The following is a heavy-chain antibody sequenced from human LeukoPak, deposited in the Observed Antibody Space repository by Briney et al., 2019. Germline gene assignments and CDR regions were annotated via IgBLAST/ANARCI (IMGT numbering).Heavy chain of an antibody. CDR1: GGTFSSYA. V-gene: IGHV1-69*06. CDR2: IIPIFGTA. J-gene: IGHJ6*04. Sequence: GSSVRVSCKASGGTFSSYAISWVRQAPGQGLEWMGGIIPIFGTANYAQKFQGRVTITADKSTSTAYMELSSLRSEDTAVYYRARIPPYGSGSYSYSGMDVWGKGTTVTVSS. D-gene: IGHD3-10*01. CDR3: ARIPPYGSGSYSYSGMDV.